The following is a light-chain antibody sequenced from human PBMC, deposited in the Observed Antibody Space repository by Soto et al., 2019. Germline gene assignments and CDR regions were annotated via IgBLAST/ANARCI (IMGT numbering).Light chain of an antibody. Sequence: ETVLTQSPGTLSLSPGERATLSCRASQSVSSSYLAWYQQKPGQAPRLLIYGASSMATGIPDRFSGSGSGTDFTLTISRLEPEDFAVYYCQTYGSSHPSWTFGQGTTVEIK. CDR3: QTYGSSHPSWT. CDR2: GAS. V-gene: IGKV3-20*01. CDR1: QSVSSSY. J-gene: IGKJ1*01.